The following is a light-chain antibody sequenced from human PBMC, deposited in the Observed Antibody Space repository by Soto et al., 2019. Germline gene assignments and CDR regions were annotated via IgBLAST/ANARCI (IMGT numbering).Light chain of an antibody. CDR1: QSVTNSF. V-gene: IGKV3-20*01. CDR2: GAS. J-gene: IGKJ1*01. Sequence: EIVLAQSPGTLSLSPGERATLSCRASQSVTNSFLAWYQQKPGQAPRLLIYGASRRATGIPDRFTGSGSGTDFTLTVSRLEPEDFAVYYCQQYGGSPWTFGQGTKVDIK. CDR3: QQYGGSPWT.